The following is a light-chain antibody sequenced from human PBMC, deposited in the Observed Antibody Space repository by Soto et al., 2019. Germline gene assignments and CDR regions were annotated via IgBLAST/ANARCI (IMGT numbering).Light chain of an antibody. Sequence: QSALTQPPSASGSPGQSVTISCTGTSSDVGAYNYVSWYQQHPGKAPKLMIYEVSKWPSGVPDRFSGSKSCNTASLTVSGLQAEDEADYYCSSYAGSNKVFGGGTKLTVL. CDR3: SSYAGSNKV. V-gene: IGLV2-8*01. CDR1: SSDVGAYNY. CDR2: EVS. J-gene: IGLJ2*01.